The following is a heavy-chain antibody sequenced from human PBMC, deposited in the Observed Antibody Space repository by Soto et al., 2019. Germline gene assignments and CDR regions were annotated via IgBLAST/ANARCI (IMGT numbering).Heavy chain of an antibody. Sequence: QVQLVQSGAEVKKPGSSVKVSCKASGYTFTSYGISWVRQAPGQGLEWMGWISAYNGNTNYAQKLQGRVTMTTDTSTSTAYMELRSRRSDNTAVYYCARSKTYYYDSSGYSSPFFDPWGQGTLVTVSS. CDR2: ISAYNGNT. CDR1: GYTFTSYG. V-gene: IGHV1-18*01. D-gene: IGHD3-22*01. J-gene: IGHJ5*02. CDR3: ARSKTYYYDSSGYSSPFFDP.